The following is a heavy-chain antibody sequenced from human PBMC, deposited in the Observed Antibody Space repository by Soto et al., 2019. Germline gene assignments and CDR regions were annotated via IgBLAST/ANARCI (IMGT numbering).Heavy chain of an antibody. V-gene: IGHV4-4*02. CDR3: ASSGGGEDY. Sequence: QVQLQESGPGLVKPSGTLSLTCAVSGGSISSSHWWTWVRQPPGKGLEWIGEIYHSGSTNYNPSLKGRVTLQVDTSRNQFPLNLSSGTAADTAVYYWASSGGGEDYWGQGTLVTVSS. CDR2: IYHSGST. CDR1: GGSISSSHW. D-gene: IGHD3-16*01. J-gene: IGHJ4*02.